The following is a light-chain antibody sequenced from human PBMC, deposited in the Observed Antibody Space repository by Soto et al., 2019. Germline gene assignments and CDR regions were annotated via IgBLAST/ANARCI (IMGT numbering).Light chain of an antibody. J-gene: IGKJ1*01. V-gene: IGKV1-5*01. Sequence: DIQMTQSPSTVSAYVGDGVTINCRASQSITTWLAWYQQRPGKAPKLLIYDASSLESGVPSRFSGSGSGTEFTLTISSLQPDDFATYYCQHYNSYSEAFGQGTKVDI. CDR2: DAS. CDR1: QSITTW. CDR3: QHYNSYSEA.